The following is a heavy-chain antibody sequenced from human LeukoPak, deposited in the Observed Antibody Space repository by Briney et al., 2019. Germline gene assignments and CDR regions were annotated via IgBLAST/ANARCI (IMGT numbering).Heavy chain of an antibody. J-gene: IGHJ4*02. CDR2: INTNTGNP. D-gene: IGHD3-3*01. CDR1: GGTFSSYA. CDR3: ARIGYNTLDY. Sequence: ASVKVSCKASGGTFSSYAISWVRQAPGQGLEWMGWINTNTGNPSYALDFTGRLVLSLDTSVSTANLHLASLKAEDTAVYYCARIGYNTLDYWGQGTLVTVSP. V-gene: IGHV7-4-1*01.